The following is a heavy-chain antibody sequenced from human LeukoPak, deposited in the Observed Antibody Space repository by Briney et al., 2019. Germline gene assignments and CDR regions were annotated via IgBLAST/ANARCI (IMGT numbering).Heavy chain of an antibody. CDR2: MNTNTGKA. J-gene: IGHJ6*02. Sequence: ASVKVSCKHSGYDFSIYTLNWVRQVPGQGPEWMGWMNTNTGKATYAQDFRGRFVFSFDSSVSTAYLEITSLKAADTAVYYCAREEGGLDVWGQGTTVIVSS. CDR3: AREEGGLDV. CDR1: GYDFSIYT. V-gene: IGHV7-4-1*02.